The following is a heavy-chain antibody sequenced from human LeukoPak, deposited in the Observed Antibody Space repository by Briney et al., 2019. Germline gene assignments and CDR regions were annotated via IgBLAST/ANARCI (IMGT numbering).Heavy chain of an antibody. V-gene: IGHV3-64*01. CDR3: ARGDYSSSWPYYYYYYMDV. CDR1: GFTFSSYA. Sequence: PGGSLRLSCAASGFTFSSYAMHWVRQAPGKGLEYVSAISSNGGSTYYANSVKGRFTISRDNSKNTLYLQMGSLRAEDMAVYYCARGDYSSSWPYYYYYYMDVWGKGTTVTISS. D-gene: IGHD6-13*01. CDR2: ISSNGGST. J-gene: IGHJ6*03.